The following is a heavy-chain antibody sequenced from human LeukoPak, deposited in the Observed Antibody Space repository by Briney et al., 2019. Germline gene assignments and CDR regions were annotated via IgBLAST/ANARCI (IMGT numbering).Heavy chain of an antibody. Sequence: GGSLRLSCAASGFTFNTFNMNWVRQAPGKGLEWVSSITSGGDYIYYADSVKGRFTTSRDNARNSLSLQLNSLRVEDTAVYHCARGHYDVLAASYKWTPDYWGQGTLVTVSS. CDR1: GFTFNTFN. J-gene: IGHJ4*02. CDR3: ARGHYDVLAASYKWTPDY. D-gene: IGHD3-9*01. CDR2: ITSGGDYI. V-gene: IGHV3-21*01.